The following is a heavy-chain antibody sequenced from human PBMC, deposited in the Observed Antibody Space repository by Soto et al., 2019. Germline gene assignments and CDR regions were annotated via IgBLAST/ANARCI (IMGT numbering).Heavy chain of an antibody. D-gene: IGHD2-2*01. CDR2: ISAYNGNT. J-gene: IGHJ4*02. CDR3: ARDMNGYCSSTSCSYLSDY. CDR1: GYTFTSYG. Sequence: ASVKVSCKASGYTFTSYGISWARQAPGQGLEWMGWISAYNGNTNYAQKLQGRVTMTTDTSTSTAYMELRSLRSDDTAVYYCARDMNGYCSSTSCSYLSDYWGQGTLVTVPS. V-gene: IGHV1-18*04.